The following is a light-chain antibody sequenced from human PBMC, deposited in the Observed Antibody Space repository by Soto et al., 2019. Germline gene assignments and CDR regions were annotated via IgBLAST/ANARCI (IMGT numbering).Light chain of an antibody. CDR1: QSISSW. V-gene: IGKV1-5*01. J-gene: IGKJ1*01. CDR3: QQYNSYSGT. Sequence: DIQMTQSPSTLSASVGDRVIITCRASQSISSWLAWYQQKPGKAPKLLIYDASSLYSGVPSRFSGSGSWTEFTLTISSLQPDDFATYYCQQYNSYSGTFSQGTKVEI. CDR2: DAS.